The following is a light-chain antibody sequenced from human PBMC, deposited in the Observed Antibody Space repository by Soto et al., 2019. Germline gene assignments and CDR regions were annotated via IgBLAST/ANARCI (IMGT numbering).Light chain of an antibody. CDR3: QQYGSSPYT. V-gene: IGKV3D-20*01. J-gene: IGKJ2*01. Sequence: EIVLTQSPATLSLSPGERATLSCGARQSVSSSYLAWYQQKPGLAPRLLIYDASSRATGIPDRFSGSGSGTDVTLTISRLEPEDFAVYYCQQYGSSPYTFGQGTKLEIK. CDR2: DAS. CDR1: QSVSSSY.